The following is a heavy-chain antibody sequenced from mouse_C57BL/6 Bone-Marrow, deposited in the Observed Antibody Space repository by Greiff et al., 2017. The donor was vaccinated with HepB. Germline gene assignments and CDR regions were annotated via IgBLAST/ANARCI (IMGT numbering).Heavy chain of an antibody. Sequence: VQLQQSGAELVRPGPSVKMSCKASGYTFTNYWIGWAKQRPGHGLEWIGDIYPGGGYTNYNEKFKGKATLTADKSSSTAYMQFSSLTSEDSAIYYCARSGYYYAMDYWGQGTSVTVSS. V-gene: IGHV1-63*01. CDR1: GYTFTNYW. D-gene: IGHD3-2*02. CDR2: IYPGGGYT. CDR3: ARSGYYYAMDY. J-gene: IGHJ4*01.